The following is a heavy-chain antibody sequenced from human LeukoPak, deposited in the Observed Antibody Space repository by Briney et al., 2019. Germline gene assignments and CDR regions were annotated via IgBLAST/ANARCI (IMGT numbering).Heavy chain of an antibody. V-gene: IGHV3-7*01. J-gene: IGHJ3*02. D-gene: IGHD3-10*01. CDR2: IKEDGSEK. CDR1: GFTLSNYW. CDR3: ARDWVAGVPFDAFDI. Sequence: GGSLRLSCVASGFTLSNYWASWVRQAPGKGLEWVANIKEDGSEKYYVGSVKGRFTISRDNAKNSLYLHMDSLTAEDTAIYYCARDWVAGVPFDAFDIWGQGTMVSVSS.